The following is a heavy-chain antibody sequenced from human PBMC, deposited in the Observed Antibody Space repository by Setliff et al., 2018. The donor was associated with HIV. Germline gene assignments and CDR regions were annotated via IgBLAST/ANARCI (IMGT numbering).Heavy chain of an antibody. J-gene: IGHJ4*02. Sequence: ASVKVSCKASGYTFSDYYMHWVQQAPGKGLEWMGRVDPEDGETKYAQKFQGRVTMTRDTSISTVYMELSSLRSDDTALYFCARGAEDLAINPPSFDYYFDYWGQGTPVTVSS. CDR1: GYTFSDYY. CDR2: VDPEDGET. CDR3: ARGAEDLAINPPSFDYYFDY. D-gene: IGHD3-9*01. V-gene: IGHV1-2*06.